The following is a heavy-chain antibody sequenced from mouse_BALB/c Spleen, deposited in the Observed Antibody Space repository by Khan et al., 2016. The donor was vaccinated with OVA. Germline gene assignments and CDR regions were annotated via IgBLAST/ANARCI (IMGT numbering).Heavy chain of an antibody. J-gene: IGHJ1*01. CDR1: GYTFSTYW. Sequence: VQLQESGAELMKPWASMKISCKATGYTFSTYWTEWVKQRPGHGLEWIGEILPGRGSTNYNEQFSGKATFTADTSSNTAHMHFSSLTAEDTAVYYCARVGKHWYFDVWGEGTTVTVSS. V-gene: IGHV1-9*01. D-gene: IGHD2-1*01. CDR2: ILPGRGST. CDR3: ARVGKHWYFDV.